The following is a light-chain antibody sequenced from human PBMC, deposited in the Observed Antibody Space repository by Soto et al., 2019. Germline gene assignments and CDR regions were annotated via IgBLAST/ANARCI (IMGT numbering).Light chain of an antibody. CDR1: SSDIGGYKF. J-gene: IGLJ1*01. CDR3: ASSTSDSLYV. CDR2: EVS. Sequence: QSALARPASVSGSPGQSITISCTGSSSDIGGYKFVSWFQQHPGKVPKLIIYEVSNRPSGVSDRFSGAKSGKTASLTISALLAEDEADYFCASSTSDSLYVFGTGTKVTVL. V-gene: IGLV2-14*01.